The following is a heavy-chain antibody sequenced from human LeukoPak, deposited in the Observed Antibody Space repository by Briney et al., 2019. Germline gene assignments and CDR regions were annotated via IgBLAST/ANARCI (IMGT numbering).Heavy chain of an antibody. CDR1: GGSISSYY. J-gene: IGHJ3*02. CDR2: IYYSGST. V-gene: IGHV4-59*01. Sequence: PSETLSLTCTVSGGSISSYYWSWIRQPPGKGLEWIGYIYYSGSTNYNPSLKSRVTISVDTSKNQFSLKLSSMTAADTAVYYCARADGYSGSYYAFDIWGQGTMVTVSS. CDR3: ARADGYSGSYYAFDI. D-gene: IGHD1-26*01.